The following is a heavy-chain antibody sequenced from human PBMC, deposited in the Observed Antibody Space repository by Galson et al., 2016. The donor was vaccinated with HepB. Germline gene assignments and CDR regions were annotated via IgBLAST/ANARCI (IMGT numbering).Heavy chain of an antibody. Sequence: QSGAEVKKPGESLRISCKGFGNNFNNFWITWVRQMPGKGLEWMGRIDPSDSYTKYSPSLQGHVTISVDKSISTAYLQWSSLKASDTAMYYCGTSGVDSKIIPLDSWGQGTQVTVSS. J-gene: IGHJ5*01. D-gene: IGHD3-22*01. CDR2: IDPSDSYT. CDR3: GTSGVDSKIIPLDS. CDR1: GNNFNNFW. V-gene: IGHV5-10-1*01.